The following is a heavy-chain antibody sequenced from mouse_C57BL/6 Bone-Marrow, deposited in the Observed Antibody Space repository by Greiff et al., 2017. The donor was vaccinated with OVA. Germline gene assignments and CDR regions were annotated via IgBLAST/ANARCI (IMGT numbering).Heavy chain of an antibody. V-gene: IGHV5-17*01. CDR3: SPIYYDYDLTY. D-gene: IGHD2-4*01. Sequence: EVQGVESGGGLVKPGGSLKLSCAASGFTFSDYGMHWVRQAPEKGLEWVAYISSGSSTIYYADTVKGRFTISRDNAKNTLFLQMTSLRSVDTAMYYYSPIYYDYDLTYWGQGTLVTVSA. CDR2: ISSGSSTI. J-gene: IGHJ3*01. CDR1: GFTFSDYG.